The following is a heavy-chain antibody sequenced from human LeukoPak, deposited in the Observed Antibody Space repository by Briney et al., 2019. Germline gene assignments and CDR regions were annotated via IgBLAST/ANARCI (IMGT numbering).Heavy chain of an antibody. CDR1: GGSISSSTYY. CDR3: AREFYYEPSDYYYMDV. Sequence: SETLSLTCTVSGGSISSSTYYWGWIRQPPGKGLEWIGSIYYSGNTYYNPSLKSRVTISVDTSKNQFSLKLSSVTAADTAVYYCAREFYYEPSDYYYMDVWGKGTTVTVSS. D-gene: IGHD3-22*01. J-gene: IGHJ6*03. V-gene: IGHV4-39*07. CDR2: IYYSGNT.